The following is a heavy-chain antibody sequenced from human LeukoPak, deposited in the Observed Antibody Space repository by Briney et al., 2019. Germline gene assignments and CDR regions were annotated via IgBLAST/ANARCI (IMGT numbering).Heavy chain of an antibody. CDR1: GGSISSSSYY. CDR3: AREGSSGYY. V-gene: IGHV4-39*07. Sequence: PSETLSLTCTVSGGSISSSSYYWGWIRQPPGEGLEWIGSIYYSGSTYYNPSLKSRVTISVDTSKNQFSLKPSSVTAADTAVYYCAREGSSGYYWGQGTLVTVSS. J-gene: IGHJ4*02. CDR2: IYYSGST. D-gene: IGHD6-19*01.